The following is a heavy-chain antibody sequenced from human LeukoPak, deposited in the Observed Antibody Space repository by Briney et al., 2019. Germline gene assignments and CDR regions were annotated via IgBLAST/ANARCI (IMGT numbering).Heavy chain of an antibody. D-gene: IGHD6-19*01. CDR3: ARGHSSGWYSDFDY. Sequence: ASVKVSCKASGYTFTSYAMNWVRQAPGQGLEWMGWINTNTGNPTYAQGFTGRFVFSLDTSVSTAYLQISSLKAEDTAVYYCARGHSSGWYSDFDYWGQGTLVTVSS. CDR1: GYTFTSYA. V-gene: IGHV7-4-1*02. J-gene: IGHJ4*02. CDR2: INTNTGNP.